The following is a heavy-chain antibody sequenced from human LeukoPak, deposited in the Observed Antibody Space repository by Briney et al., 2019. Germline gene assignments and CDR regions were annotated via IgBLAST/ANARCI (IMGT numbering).Heavy chain of an antibody. D-gene: IGHD3-22*01. CDR3: ARRGRYYDSSGYYFGY. Sequence: SETLSLTCAVYGGSFSGCYWSWIRQPPGKGLEWIGEINHSGSTNYNPSLKSRVTISVDTSKNQFSLKLSSVTAADTAVYYCARRGRYYDSSGYYFGYWGQGTLVTVSS. CDR2: INHSGST. J-gene: IGHJ4*02. V-gene: IGHV4-34*01. CDR1: GGSFSGCY.